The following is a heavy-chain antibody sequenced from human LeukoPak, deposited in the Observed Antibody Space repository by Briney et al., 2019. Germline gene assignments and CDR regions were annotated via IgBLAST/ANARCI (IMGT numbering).Heavy chain of an antibody. CDR3: ARPSGYYTSGSYYYYFDS. D-gene: IGHD3-10*01. CDR2: INTNTGNP. Sequence: ASVKVSCKAPGYTFTSYAMNWVRQAPGQGLEWMGWINTNTGNPTYAQGFTGRFVFSLDTSVSTAYLQWSSLKASDTAIYYCARPSGYYTSGSYYYYFDSWGQGTLVTVSS. V-gene: IGHV7-4-1*02. CDR1: GYTFTSYA. J-gene: IGHJ4*02.